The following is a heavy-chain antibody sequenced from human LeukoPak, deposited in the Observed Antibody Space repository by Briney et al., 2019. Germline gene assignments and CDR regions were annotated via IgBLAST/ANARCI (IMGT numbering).Heavy chain of an antibody. CDR3: ARAKRIPAAISLDAFDI. Sequence: PGGSLRLSCAASGFPFSSYRVSWVRPAPGKGLEWVANIKTDGSEKDYVGYVKGRFSIARDNAKNSLYLQMNSLRGEDTAVYSCARAKRIPAAISLDAFDIWGQGTMVTVSS. J-gene: IGHJ3*02. CDR2: IKTDGSEK. CDR1: GFPFSSYR. D-gene: IGHD2-2*02. V-gene: IGHV3-7*01.